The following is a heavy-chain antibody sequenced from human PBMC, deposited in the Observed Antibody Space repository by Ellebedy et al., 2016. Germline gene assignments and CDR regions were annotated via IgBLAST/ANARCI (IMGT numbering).Heavy chain of an antibody. Sequence: SETLSLTXTVSGGSISSYYWSWIRQPAGKGLEWIGRIYTSGSTNYNPSLKSRVTMSVDTSKNQFSLKLSSVTAADTAVYYCAREGRKIWGPYKVRNHNWFDPWGQGTLVTVSS. CDR3: AREGRKIWGPYKVRNHNWFDP. CDR2: IYTSGST. D-gene: IGHD1-1*01. J-gene: IGHJ5*02. V-gene: IGHV4-4*07. CDR1: GGSISSYY.